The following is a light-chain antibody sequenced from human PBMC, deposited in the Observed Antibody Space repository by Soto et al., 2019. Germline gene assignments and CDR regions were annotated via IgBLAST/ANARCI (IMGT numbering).Light chain of an antibody. CDR2: DAS. CDR1: QSVGRNY. V-gene: IGKV3-20*01. J-gene: IGKJ2*02. Sequence: EIVLTQSPGTLSLSPGERATLSCRVSQSVGRNYLAWYQHRPGQAPRLLIYDASSRATGIPDTFSGSGSGTDFTLTISRLEPEDFAVYYCQQYAATPCTFGQGTKLEIK. CDR3: QQYAATPCT.